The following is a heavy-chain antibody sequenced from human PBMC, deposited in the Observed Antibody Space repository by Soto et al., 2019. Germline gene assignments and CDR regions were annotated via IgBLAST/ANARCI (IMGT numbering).Heavy chain of an antibody. Sequence: SVKVSCKASGGTFSSYAISWVRQAPGQGLEWMGGIIPIFGTANYAQKFQGRVTITADESTSTAYMELNSLRAEDTAVYYCARSEVLRADYYYYYGMDVWGQGTTVPVSS. CDR3: ARSEVLRADYYYYYGMDV. V-gene: IGHV1-69*13. CDR2: IIPIFGTA. CDR1: GGTFSSYA. D-gene: IGHD1-26*01. J-gene: IGHJ6*02.